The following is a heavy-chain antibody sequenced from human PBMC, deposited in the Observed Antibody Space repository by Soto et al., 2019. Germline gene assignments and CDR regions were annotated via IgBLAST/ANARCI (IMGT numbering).Heavy chain of an antibody. D-gene: IGHD3-10*01. CDR2: ISYDGSDK. CDR3: ASTLIRGVITTYFDY. Sequence: QVQLVESGRGVVQPGRSLRLSCAASGFTFSSYAMHWVRQAPGKGLEGVAVISYDGSDKYYADSVQGRFTISRDNAKNTLYLQMNSLRVEDTAVYYCASTLIRGVITTYFDYWGQGTLVTVSS. V-gene: IGHV3-30-3*02. CDR1: GFTFSSYA. J-gene: IGHJ4*02.